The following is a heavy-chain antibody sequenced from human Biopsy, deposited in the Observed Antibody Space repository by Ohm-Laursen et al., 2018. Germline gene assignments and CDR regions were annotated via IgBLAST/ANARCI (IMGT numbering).Heavy chain of an antibody. D-gene: IGHD4-17*01. CDR1: GFTFSNYG. V-gene: IGHV3-33*01. J-gene: IGHJ4*02. CDR2: IWYDGSNK. CDR3: ARDSTRNTVTTADY. Sequence: RSLRLSCSASGFTFSNYGMHWVRQAPGKGLEWLAVIWYDGSNKYYGDSVQGRFTISRDNSKNTVYLQMNSLRAEDTAIYYCARDSTRNTVTTADYWGQGTRVTVSS.